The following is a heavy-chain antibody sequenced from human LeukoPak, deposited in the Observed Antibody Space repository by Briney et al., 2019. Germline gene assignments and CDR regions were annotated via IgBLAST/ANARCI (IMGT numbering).Heavy chain of an antibody. Sequence: PGRSLRLSCAASGFTFSSYAMSWVRQAPGKGLESVSSISGGSATIYYADSVKGRFTISRDNSKNTLYLQMNNLRADDTAVYFCAKDPRVVTIEIFDSWGLGTLVIVSS. D-gene: IGHD3-3*01. J-gene: IGHJ4*02. CDR1: GFTFSSYA. V-gene: IGHV3-23*01. CDR3: AKDPRVVTIEIFDS. CDR2: ISGGSATI.